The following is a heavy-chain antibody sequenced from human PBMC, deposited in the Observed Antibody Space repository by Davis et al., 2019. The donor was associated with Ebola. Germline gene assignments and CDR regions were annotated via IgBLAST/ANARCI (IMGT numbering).Heavy chain of an antibody. D-gene: IGHD2-2*01. Sequence: GESLKISCEGSGFIFSNYAFSWVCQAPGKGLEWVSGIMGGNGKSYYSESVKGRFTISRDNTKNTVFLQMNSLTVEDTAVYYCAKEAFAGSTKIDWFDPWGQGILVTVSS. CDR1: GFIFSNYA. CDR2: IMGGNGKS. V-gene: IGHV3-23*01. CDR3: AKEAFAGSTKIDWFDP. J-gene: IGHJ5*02.